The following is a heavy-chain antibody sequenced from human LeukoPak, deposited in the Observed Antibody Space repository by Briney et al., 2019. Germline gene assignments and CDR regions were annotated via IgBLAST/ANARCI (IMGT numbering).Heavy chain of an antibody. CDR2: IYHSGST. J-gene: IGHJ4*02. V-gene: IGHV4-38-2*02. D-gene: IGHD6-19*01. Sequence: KPSETLSLTCTVSSGSISSGYYWGWIRQPPGKGLEWIGSIYHSGSTYYNPSLKSRVTISVDTSKNQFSLKLSSVTAADTAVYYCASSVRYSSGDDYWGQGTLVTVSS. CDR3: ASSVRYSSGDDY. CDR1: SGSISSGYY.